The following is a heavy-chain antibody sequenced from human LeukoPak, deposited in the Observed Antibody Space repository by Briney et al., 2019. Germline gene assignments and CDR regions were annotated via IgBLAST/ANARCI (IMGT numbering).Heavy chain of an antibody. J-gene: IGHJ4*02. V-gene: IGHV3-53*01. CDR1: GFAVASNY. CDR3: ASGEVGVRKFYSDPFHY. Sequence: PGGSLRLTCAASGFAVASNYMSWVRQAPEKGLEWVSLLYSAGATYYADSVRGRFTITRDTSKDTLNLQMNSLRADDTAIYYCASGEVGVRKFYSDPFHYWGQGTLVTVSS. CDR2: LYSAGAT. D-gene: IGHD2-15*01.